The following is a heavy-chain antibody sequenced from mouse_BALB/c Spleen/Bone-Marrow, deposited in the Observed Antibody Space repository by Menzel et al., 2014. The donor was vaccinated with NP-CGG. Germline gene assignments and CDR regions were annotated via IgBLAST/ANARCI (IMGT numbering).Heavy chain of an antibody. D-gene: IGHD4-1*01. CDR1: GFDFSRYW. V-gene: IGHV4-1*02. CDR2: INPDSSTI. J-gene: IGHJ2*01. CDR3: ARPGTGGYLNY. Sequence: VQLQQSGGALVPPGGSLQLSCAASGFDFSRYWMSWVRQAPGKGLEWIGEINPDSSTINYTPSLKDKFIISRDNAKNTLYLQMSKVRSEDTASYYCARPGTGGYLNYWGQGTTLTVSA.